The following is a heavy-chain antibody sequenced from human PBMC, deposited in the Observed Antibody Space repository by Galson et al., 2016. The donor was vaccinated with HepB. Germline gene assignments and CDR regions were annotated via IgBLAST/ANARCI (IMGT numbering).Heavy chain of an antibody. J-gene: IGHJ4*02. CDR1: GFSLSTNGVG. CDR2: IHWDDDK. D-gene: IGHD3-16*01. CDR3: AHKPPTAVGGTFCFDH. V-gene: IGHV2-5*02. Sequence: PALVKPTQTLTLPCTFSGFSLSTNGVGVGWIRQPPGKALEWVALIHWDDDKRYSPSLKNRLTITKDTSKNQVVLTMTNMDPVDTATYFCAHKPPTAVGGTFCFDHWGQGTLVTVSS.